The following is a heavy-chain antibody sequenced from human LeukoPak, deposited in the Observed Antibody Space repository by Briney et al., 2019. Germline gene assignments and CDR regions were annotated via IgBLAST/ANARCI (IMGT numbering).Heavy chain of an antibody. J-gene: IGHJ4*02. D-gene: IGHD6-19*01. CDR1: GFTFSSYS. CDR3: AKVGYTSVWFHLDY. CDR2: IGGGGDTT. Sequence: PGGSLRLSCAASGFTFSSYSMNWVRQAPGMGLEWVSAIGGGGDTTYYADSVKGRFTISRDNSENTLYLQMNGLRAEDTALYYCAKVGYTSVWFHLDYWGQGSLVIVSS. V-gene: IGHV3-23*01.